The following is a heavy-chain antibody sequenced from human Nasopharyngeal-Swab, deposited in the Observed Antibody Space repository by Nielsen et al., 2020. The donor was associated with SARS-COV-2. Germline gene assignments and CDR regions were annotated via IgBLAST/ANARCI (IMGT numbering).Heavy chain of an antibody. J-gene: IGHJ4*02. Sequence: WVRQAPGQGLEWMGGIIPIFGTANYAQKLQGRVTMTTDTSTSTAYMELRSLRSDDTAVYYCARVGTTGTTAFDYWGQGTLVTVSS. CDR3: ARVGTTGTTAFDY. D-gene: IGHD1-1*01. V-gene: IGHV1-69*05. CDR2: IIPIFGTA.